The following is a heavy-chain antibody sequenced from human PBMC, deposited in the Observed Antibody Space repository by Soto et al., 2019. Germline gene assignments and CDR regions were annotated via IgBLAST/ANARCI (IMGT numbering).Heavy chain of an antibody. J-gene: IGHJ3*02. CDR3: ARAYCGGDCYPYAFDI. V-gene: IGHV5-51*01. D-gene: IGHD2-21*01. Sequence: GESLKISCKGSGYSFTSYWIGWVRQMPGKGLEWMGIIYPGDSDTRYSPSFQGQVTISADKSISTAYLEWSSLKASDTAMYYCARAYCGGDCYPYAFDIWGQGTMVTVS. CDR2: IYPGDSDT. CDR1: GYSFTSYW.